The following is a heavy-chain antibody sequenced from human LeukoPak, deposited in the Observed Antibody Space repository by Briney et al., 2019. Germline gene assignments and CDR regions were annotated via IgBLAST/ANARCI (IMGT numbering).Heavy chain of an antibody. J-gene: IGHJ6*02. D-gene: IGHD1-7*01. V-gene: IGHV3-15*04. CDR1: GFTFNYAW. CDR2: TVSEIDGGTT. CDR3: TTDEDWNYARKDV. Sequence: GGSLRLSCAASGFTFNYAWMSWVRQVPGKGLEWVGQTVSEIDGGTTDYATPVKGRFTISRDDSKSTLYLQMNSLKIEDTAVYYCTTDEDWNYARKDVWGQGATVIASS.